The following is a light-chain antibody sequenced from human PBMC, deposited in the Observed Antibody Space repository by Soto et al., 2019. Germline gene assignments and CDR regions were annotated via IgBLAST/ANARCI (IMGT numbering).Light chain of an antibody. CDR2: DTS. Sequence: EIVLTQSPATLSLSPGERATLSCRASQSVRNYLAWYQQKPGQSPRLLIYDTSNRATDVPARFSGSGSGTDFTLTISSLEPEDFEVYFCQQRSNWPLTFGPGTKVDIK. CDR1: QSVRNY. J-gene: IGKJ3*01. V-gene: IGKV3-11*01. CDR3: QQRSNWPLT.